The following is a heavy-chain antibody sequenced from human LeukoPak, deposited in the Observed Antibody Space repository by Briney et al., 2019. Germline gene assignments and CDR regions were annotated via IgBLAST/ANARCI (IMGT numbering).Heavy chain of an antibody. CDR1: GFTFSSYG. D-gene: IGHD1-26*01. V-gene: IGHV3-33*01. Sequence: GGSLRLSCAASGFTFSSYGMHWVRQAPGKGLAWVAVIWYDGSNKYYADSVEGRFTISRDSSKNTLYLQMNSLRAEDTAVYYCARDVGATHYYYGMDVWGQGTTVTVSS. J-gene: IGHJ6*02. CDR3: ARDVGATHYYYGMDV. CDR2: IWYDGSNK.